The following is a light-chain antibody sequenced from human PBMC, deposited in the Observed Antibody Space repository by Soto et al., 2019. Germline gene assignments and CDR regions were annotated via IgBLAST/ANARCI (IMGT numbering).Light chain of an antibody. CDR1: SSNIGSNP. CDR2: TNN. Sequence: QAVVTQPPSASGTPGQSATISCSGSSSNIGSNPINWYQQLPGTAPKLLIYTNNQRPSGVPDRFSGSKSGTSTSLAISGLQSEDEADYYCAGWDDSLNGLVFGGGTKVTVL. V-gene: IGLV1-44*01. CDR3: AGWDDSLNGLV. J-gene: IGLJ2*01.